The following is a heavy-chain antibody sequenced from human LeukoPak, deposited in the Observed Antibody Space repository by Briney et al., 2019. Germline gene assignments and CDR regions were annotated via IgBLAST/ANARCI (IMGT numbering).Heavy chain of an antibody. Sequence: SVKVSCKASGGTFSSYAISWVRQAPGQGLEWMGGIIPIFGTANYAQKFQGGVTITTDESTSTAYMELSSLRSEDTAVYYCARLRSMVRGSHPLDYWGQGTLVTVSS. CDR1: GGTFSSYA. CDR3: ARLRSMVRGSHPLDY. CDR2: IIPIFGTA. V-gene: IGHV1-69*05. J-gene: IGHJ4*02. D-gene: IGHD3-10*01.